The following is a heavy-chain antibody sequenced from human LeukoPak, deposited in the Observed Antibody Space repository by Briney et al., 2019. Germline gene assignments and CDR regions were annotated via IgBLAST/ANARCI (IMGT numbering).Heavy chain of an antibody. CDR1: GFTFSSYG. J-gene: IGHJ3*02. CDR3: ARGRGMVITGDASDI. Sequence: GGSLRLSCAASGFTFSSYGMHWVRQAPGKGLEWVSAIWYDGSNKYYADSVKGRFTISRENSKNMMYLQMNSLRAEDTAVYYCARGRGMVITGDASDIWGQGTMVTVSS. CDR2: IWYDGSNK. D-gene: IGHD2-21*01. V-gene: IGHV3-33*01.